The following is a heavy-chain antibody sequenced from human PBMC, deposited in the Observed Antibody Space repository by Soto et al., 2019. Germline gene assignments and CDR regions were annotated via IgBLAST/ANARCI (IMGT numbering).Heavy chain of an antibody. CDR1: GFTFSSYS. Sequence: GGSLRLSCAASGFTFSSYSMNWVRQAPGKGLEWVSYISSSSSTIYYADSVKGRFTISRDNAKNSLYLQMNSLRDEDTAGYYCARDDYTMVRGWGRFYYFDYWGQGTLVTVSS. V-gene: IGHV3-48*02. CDR2: ISSSSSTI. D-gene: IGHD3-10*01. CDR3: ARDDYTMVRGWGRFYYFDY. J-gene: IGHJ4*02.